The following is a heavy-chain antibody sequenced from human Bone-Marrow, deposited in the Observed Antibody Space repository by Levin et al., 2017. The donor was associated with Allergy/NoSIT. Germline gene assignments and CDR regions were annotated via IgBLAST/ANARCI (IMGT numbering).Heavy chain of an antibody. CDR3: ARGKAVETFGDEANWFDP. CDR2: FFPSGRA. D-gene: IGHD3-10*01. CDR1: GGSIKSGNYY. J-gene: IGHJ5*02. V-gene: IGHV4-61*02. Sequence: SETLSLTCTVSGGSIKSGNYYWTWIRQSAGTGLEWIGRFFPSGRADYSPSLENRVSISIDTSKNQFSLKLISVTAADTAVYFCARGKAVETFGDEANWFDPWGPGTHVTVSS.